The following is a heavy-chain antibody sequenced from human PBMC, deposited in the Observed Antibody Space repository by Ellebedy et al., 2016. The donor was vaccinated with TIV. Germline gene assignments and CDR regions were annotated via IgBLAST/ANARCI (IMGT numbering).Heavy chain of an antibody. CDR3: ARDGADIVVVPAEGDAFDI. Sequence: ASVKVSXXASGYTFTGYYMHWVRQAPGQGLEWMGWINPNSGGTNYAQKFQGRVTMTRDTSISTAYMELSRLRSDDTAVYYCARDGADIVVVPAEGDAFDIWGQGTMVTVSS. J-gene: IGHJ3*02. CDR2: INPNSGGT. CDR1: GYTFTGYY. D-gene: IGHD2-2*01. V-gene: IGHV1-2*02.